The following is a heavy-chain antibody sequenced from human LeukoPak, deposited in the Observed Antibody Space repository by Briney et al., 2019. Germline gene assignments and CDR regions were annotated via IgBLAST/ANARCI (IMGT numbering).Heavy chain of an antibody. CDR1: VGSFSGYF. D-gene: IGHD6-13*01. CDR3: ARGSIAAAGNNWFDP. V-gene: IGHV4-34*01. CDR2: VNYSGST. J-gene: IGHJ5*02. Sequence: PSETLSLTCAVAVGSFSGYFCSWIRHPPPQGMDWIGEVNYSGSTNYNPSLKSRVSISVDASKNQFALKLSSVTAADTAVYYCARGSIAAAGNNWFDPWGQGTLVTVSS.